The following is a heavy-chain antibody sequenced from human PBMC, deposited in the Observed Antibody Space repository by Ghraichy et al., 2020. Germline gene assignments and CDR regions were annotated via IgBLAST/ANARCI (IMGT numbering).Heavy chain of an antibody. V-gene: IGHV1-69*13. D-gene: IGHD5-24*01. J-gene: IGHJ6*02. CDR1: GGTFSSYA. Sequence: SVKVSCKASGGTFSSYAISWVRQAPGQGLEWMGGIIPIFGTANYAQKFQGRVTITADESTSTAYMELSSLRSEDTAVYYCARRIRDGYNRYYYGMDVWGQGTTVTVSS. CDR3: ARRIRDGYNRYYYGMDV. CDR2: IIPIFGTA.